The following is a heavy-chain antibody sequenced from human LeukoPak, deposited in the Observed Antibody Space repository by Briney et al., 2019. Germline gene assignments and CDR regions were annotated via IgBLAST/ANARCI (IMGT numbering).Heavy chain of an antibody. CDR2: ISGSGGST. Sequence: PGGSLRLSCAASGFTFSSYAMSWVRQAPGKGLEWVSAISGSGGSTHYADSVKGRFTISRDNAKNSLYLQMNSLRAEDTAVYYCVLEPAGTTESWGQGTLVTVSS. V-gene: IGHV3-23*01. J-gene: IGHJ4*02. CDR1: GFTFSSYA. D-gene: IGHD6-19*01. CDR3: VLEPAGTTES.